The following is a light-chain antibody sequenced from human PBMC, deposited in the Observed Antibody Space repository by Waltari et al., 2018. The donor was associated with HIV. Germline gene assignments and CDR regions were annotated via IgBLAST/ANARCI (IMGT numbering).Light chain of an antibody. Sequence: QSVLTQPPSASGTPGQRVTISCSGSISNIGSNTVNWYQQRPGPAPKLLIYTTNQRPSGVPDRFSGSKSGASASLAISGLQSDDEADYYCATWDDSLNGPVFGGGTKLTVL. CDR1: ISNIGSNT. CDR2: TTN. CDR3: ATWDDSLNGPV. V-gene: IGLV1-44*01. J-gene: IGLJ3*02.